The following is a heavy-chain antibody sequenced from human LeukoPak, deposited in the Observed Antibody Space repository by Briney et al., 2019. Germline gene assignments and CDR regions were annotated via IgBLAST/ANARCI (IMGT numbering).Heavy chain of an antibody. CDR2: ISSSSSTI. Sequence: GGPLRLSCAASGFTFSSYSMNWVRQAPGKGREWVSYISSSSSTIYYADSVKGRFTISRDNAKNSLYLEMNSLRAEDTAVYYCAKDPPVPDYYDSSGYPNWGQGTLVTVSS. CDR3: AKDPPVPDYYDSSGYPN. V-gene: IGHV3-48*01. J-gene: IGHJ4*02. CDR1: GFTFSSYS. D-gene: IGHD3-22*01.